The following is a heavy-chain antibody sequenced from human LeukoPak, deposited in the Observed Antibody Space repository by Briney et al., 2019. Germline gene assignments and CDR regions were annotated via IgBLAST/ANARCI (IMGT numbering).Heavy chain of an antibody. CDR3: ARHRVVIPNYYYYYYMDV. CDR1: GGSISSGGYY. CDR2: IYYSGST. D-gene: IGHD3-22*01. Sequence: SETLSLTCTVSGGSISSGGYYWSWIRQHPGKGLEWIGYIYYSGSTNYNPSLKSRVTISVDTSKNQFSLKLSSVTAADTAVYYCARHRVVIPNYYYYYYMDVWGKGTTVTVSS. J-gene: IGHJ6*03. V-gene: IGHV4-61*08.